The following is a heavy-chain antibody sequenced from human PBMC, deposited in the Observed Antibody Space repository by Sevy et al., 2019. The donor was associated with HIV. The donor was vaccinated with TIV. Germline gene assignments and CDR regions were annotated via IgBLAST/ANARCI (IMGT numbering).Heavy chain of an antibody. CDR1: GFTFSSYG. J-gene: IGHJ4*02. CDR3: AKEARIYYYDSSGFRYYFDY. V-gene: IGHV3-30*18. Sequence: GGSLRLSCAASGFTFSSYGMHWVRQAPGKGLEWVAVKSYDGSNKYYADSVKGRFTISRDNSKNTLYLQMNSLRAEDTAVYYCAKEARIYYYDSSGFRYYFDYWGQGTLVTVSS. CDR2: KSYDGSNK. D-gene: IGHD3-22*01.